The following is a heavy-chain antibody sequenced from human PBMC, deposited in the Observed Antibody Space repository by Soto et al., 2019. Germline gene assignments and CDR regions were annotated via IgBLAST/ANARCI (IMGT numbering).Heavy chain of an antibody. D-gene: IGHD1-26*01. CDR3: ISTLGARFGY. CDR2: INPSIGTT. Sequence: GASVKVSCKASGYTFTSQNMHRVRQAPGQGLEWMGVINPSIGTTTYAQKFQGRVTMTSDTSTSSVYMEVSSLRSEDTAVYYCISTLGARFGYWGQGTLVTVSS. V-gene: IGHV1-46*03. CDR1: GYTFTSQN. J-gene: IGHJ4*02.